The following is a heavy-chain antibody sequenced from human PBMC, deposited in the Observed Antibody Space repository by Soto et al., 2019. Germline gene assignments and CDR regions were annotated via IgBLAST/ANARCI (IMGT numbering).Heavy chain of an antibody. V-gene: IGHV1-3*01. D-gene: IGHD7-27*01. CDR1: GYSFSNYA. J-gene: IGHJ4*02. CDR3: APITGGY. CDR2: INPGNGNT. Sequence: QVQLVQSGAEVKKPGASVKVSCKSSGYSFSNYAMHWVRQAPGQRLEWMGWINPGNGNTKYSQMFQGRVTITSDTSASTVYMELSSLRSEDTAVYYCAPITGGYWGQGTLVTVSS.